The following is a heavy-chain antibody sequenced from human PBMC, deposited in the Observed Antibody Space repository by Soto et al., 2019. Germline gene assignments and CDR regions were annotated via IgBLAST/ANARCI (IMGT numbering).Heavy chain of an antibody. D-gene: IGHD3-22*01. Sequence: VASVKVSCKASGGTFSSYAISWVRQAPGQGLEWMGGIIPIFGTANYAQKFQGRVTITADESTSTAYMELSSLRSEDTAVYYCARDRASSDDYEGSGLGWIDYWGQGTLVTVSS. CDR3: ARDRASSDDYEGSGLGWIDY. CDR1: GGTFSSYA. CDR2: IIPIFGTA. V-gene: IGHV1-69*13. J-gene: IGHJ4*02.